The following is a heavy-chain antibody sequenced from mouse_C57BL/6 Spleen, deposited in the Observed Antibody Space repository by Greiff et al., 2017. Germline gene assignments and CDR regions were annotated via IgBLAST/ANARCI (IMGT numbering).Heavy chain of an antibody. CDR1: GFTFSSYA. D-gene: IGHD2-5*01. J-gene: IGHJ4*01. CDR3: TRGGYSNYGAMDY. V-gene: IGHV5-9-1*02. CDR2: ISSGGDYI. Sequence: EVHLVESGEGLVKPGGSLKLSCAASGFTFSSYAMPWVRQTPEKRLEWVAYISSGGDYIYYADTVKGRFTITRDNDRNTLYLQMSILKSEDTAMYYCTRGGYSNYGAMDYWGQGTSVTVSS.